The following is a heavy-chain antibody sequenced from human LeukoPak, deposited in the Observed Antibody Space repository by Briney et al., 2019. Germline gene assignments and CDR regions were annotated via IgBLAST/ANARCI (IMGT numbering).Heavy chain of an antibody. CDR1: GFTFSSYA. Sequence: QSGGSLRLSCATSGFTFSSYAMSWVRQAPGKGLEWVSSISDTGGITYYADSVKGRFTISRDNSKKTLYLQMSSLRADDTAVYYCAKATPGYGYDYPKVGFDYWGQGTLVTVSS. D-gene: IGHD5-18*01. V-gene: IGHV3-23*01. CDR2: ISDTGGIT. CDR3: AKATPGYGYDYPKVGFDY. J-gene: IGHJ4*02.